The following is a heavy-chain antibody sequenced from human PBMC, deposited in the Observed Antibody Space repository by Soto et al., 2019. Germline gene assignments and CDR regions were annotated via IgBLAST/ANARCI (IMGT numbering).Heavy chain of an antibody. CDR1: GFTFSSYG. CDR3: AKRPFRDYVYYYYYGMDV. J-gene: IGHJ6*02. V-gene: IGHV3-30*18. Sequence: PGGSLRLSCAASGFTFSSYGMHLVRQAPGKGLEWVAVTSYDGSNKYYADSVKGRLTISRDNSKNTLYLQMNSLRAEDTAVYYCAKRPFRDYVYYYYYGMDVWGQGTTVTVSS. CDR2: TSYDGSNK. D-gene: IGHD4-17*01.